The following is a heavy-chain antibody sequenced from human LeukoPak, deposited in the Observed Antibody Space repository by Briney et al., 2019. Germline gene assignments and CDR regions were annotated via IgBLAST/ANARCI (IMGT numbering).Heavy chain of an antibody. CDR1: GFTFSDYW. CDR2: ISSSGSTI. Sequence: GGSLRLSCTASGFTFSDYWMTWVRQAPGKGLEWVSYISSSGSTIYYADSVKGRFTISRDNAKNSLYLQMNSLRAEDTAVYYCARDWTAMVNSYWGQGTLVTVSS. D-gene: IGHD5-18*01. V-gene: IGHV3-11*01. CDR3: ARDWTAMVNSY. J-gene: IGHJ4*02.